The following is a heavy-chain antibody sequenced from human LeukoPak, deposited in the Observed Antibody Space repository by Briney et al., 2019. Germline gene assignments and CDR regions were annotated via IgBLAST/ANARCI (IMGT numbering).Heavy chain of an antibody. J-gene: IGHJ4*02. CDR3: ATPSGSFDY. D-gene: IGHD3-22*01. CDR2: IYHSGTT. Sequence: PSETLSLTCAVSGVAISRGGYAWNWIRQPPGKGLEWIAYIYHSGTTYYNPSLKSRATISVDTSKNQFSLKLSSVTAADTAVYYCATPSGSFDYWGQGTLVTVSS. V-gene: IGHV4-30-4*07. CDR1: GVAISRGGYA.